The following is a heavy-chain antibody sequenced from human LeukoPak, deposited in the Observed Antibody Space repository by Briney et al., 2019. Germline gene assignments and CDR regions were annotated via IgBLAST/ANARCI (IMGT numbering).Heavy chain of an antibody. CDR1: GGSISNYF. D-gene: IGHD3-22*01. CDR3: ARDRYYYDSSGGRGLDY. Sequence: SETLSLTCTVSGGSISNYFWSWIRQPPGKGLECIGFMYYSDSTNYNPSLKSRVSVSVDTSKNQFSLKLSSVTAADTAVYYCARDRYYYDSSGGRGLDYWGQGTLVTVSS. V-gene: IGHV4-59*01. CDR2: MYYSDST. J-gene: IGHJ4*02.